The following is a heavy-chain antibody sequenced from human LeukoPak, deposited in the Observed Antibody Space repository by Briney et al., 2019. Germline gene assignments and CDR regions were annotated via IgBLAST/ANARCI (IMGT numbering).Heavy chain of an antibody. V-gene: IGHV1-18*01. Sequence: ASVKVSCKASGYTFTSYGIRWVRQAPGQGLEWMGWISAYNGNTNYAQKLQGRVTMTTDTSTSTAYMELRSLRSDDTAVYYCARNLLDIADPWESSGYWGQGTRVTVSS. CDR3: ARNLLDIADPWESSGY. CDR2: ISAYNGNT. D-gene: IGHD5-12*01. CDR1: GYTFTSYG. J-gene: IGHJ4*02.